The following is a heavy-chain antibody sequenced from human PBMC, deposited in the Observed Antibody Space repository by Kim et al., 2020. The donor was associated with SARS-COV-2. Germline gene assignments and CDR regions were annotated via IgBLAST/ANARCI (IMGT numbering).Heavy chain of an antibody. CDR3: ARDRFSGYTYFDC. V-gene: IGHV3-30*10. J-gene: IGHJ4*02. D-gene: IGHD5-12*01. Sequence: YTDPLKGRFTISRDNSKNTLYLQMNSLGAEETAVYYCARDRFSGYTYFDCWGQGTLVTVSS.